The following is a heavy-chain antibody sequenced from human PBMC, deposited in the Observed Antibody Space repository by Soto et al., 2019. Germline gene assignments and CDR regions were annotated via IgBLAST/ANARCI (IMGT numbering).Heavy chain of an antibody. CDR1: GFTFSSYS. V-gene: IGHV3-48*02. J-gene: IGHJ4*02. D-gene: IGHD1-7*01. Sequence: EVQLVESGGGLVQPGGSLRLSCAASGFTFSSYSMNWVRQAPGKGLEWVSYISSSSTIYYADSVKGRFTISRDNAKNSLYLQMNSLRDEDTAVYYCARDLELRSDYWGQGTLVTVSS. CDR2: ISSSSTI. CDR3: ARDLELRSDY.